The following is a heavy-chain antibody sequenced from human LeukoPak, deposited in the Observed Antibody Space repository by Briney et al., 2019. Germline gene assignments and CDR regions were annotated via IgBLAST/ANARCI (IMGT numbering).Heavy chain of an antibody. J-gene: IGHJ4*02. Sequence: ASVKVSCKVSGYTLTELSMHWVRQAPGKGLEWMGGFDPEDGETIYAQKFQGRVTMTEDTSTDTAYMELSSLRSEDTAVYYCALNDFWSGYHDYWGQGTLVTVSS. CDR1: GYTLTELS. CDR2: FDPEDGET. V-gene: IGHV1-24*01. D-gene: IGHD3-3*01. CDR3: ALNDFWSGYHDY.